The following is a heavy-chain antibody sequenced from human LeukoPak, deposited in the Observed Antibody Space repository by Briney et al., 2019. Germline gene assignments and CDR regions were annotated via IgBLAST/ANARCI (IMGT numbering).Heavy chain of an antibody. Sequence: SETLSLTCTVSGGSISSYYWSWLRQPPGKGLEWIGYIYYSGSTNYNPSLKSRVTISVDTSKNQFSLKLSSVTAADTAVYYCARQYWGTLVVFDYWGQGTLVTVSS. CDR2: IYYSGST. CDR1: GGSISSYY. CDR3: ARQYWGTLVVFDY. J-gene: IGHJ4*02. D-gene: IGHD3-22*01. V-gene: IGHV4-59*01.